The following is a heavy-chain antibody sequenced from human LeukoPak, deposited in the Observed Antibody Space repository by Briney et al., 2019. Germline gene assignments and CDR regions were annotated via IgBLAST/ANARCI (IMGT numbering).Heavy chain of an antibody. CDR1: GYTFTGYY. CDR3: ARDPSGDFWSGPGY. J-gene: IGHJ4*02. CDR2: INPNSGGT. D-gene: IGHD3/OR15-3a*01. Sequence: ASVKVSCKASGYTFTGYYMHWVRQAPGQGLEWMGWINPNSGGTNYAQKFQGRVTMTRDTSISTAYMELSRLRSDDTAVYYCARDPSGDFWSGPGYWGQGTLVTVSS. V-gene: IGHV1-2*02.